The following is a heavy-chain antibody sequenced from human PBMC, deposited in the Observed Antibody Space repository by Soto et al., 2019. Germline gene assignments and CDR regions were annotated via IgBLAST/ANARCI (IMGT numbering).Heavy chain of an antibody. V-gene: IGHV4-34*01. CDR3: ARARRIAAVDY. J-gene: IGHJ4*02. D-gene: IGHD6-13*01. CDR1: GGSFSGYY. Sequence: QVQLQQWGAGLLKPSETLSLTCAVYGGSFSGYYWSWIRQPPGKGLEWIGEINHSGSTNYNPSLKSRVTISVDTSRNQFSLKLSSVTAADTAVYYCARARRIAAVDYWGQGTLVTVSS. CDR2: INHSGST.